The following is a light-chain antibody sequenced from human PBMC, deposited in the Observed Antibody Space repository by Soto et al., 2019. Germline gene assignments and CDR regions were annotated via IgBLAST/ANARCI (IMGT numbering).Light chain of an antibody. V-gene: IGKV3-11*01. CDR1: QRVSTS. CDR3: QQRRSWPPTIT. CDR2: DAS. J-gene: IGKJ5*01. Sequence: VLTQSPATLPLSPQERATLSCRASQRVSTSLAWYQQRPGQAPRLLIYDASYRATDIPPRFSGSGSGTGFTLTISSLEPEDFAVYYCQQRRSWPPTITFGQGTRRDIK.